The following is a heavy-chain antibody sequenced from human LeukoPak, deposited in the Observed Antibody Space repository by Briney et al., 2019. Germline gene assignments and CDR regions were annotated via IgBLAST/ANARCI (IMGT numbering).Heavy chain of an antibody. J-gene: IGHJ6*02. V-gene: IGHV4-31*03. CDR3: ARAPYYYDSSGPWGMDV. Sequence: SQILSLTCTVSGGSISSGGYYWSWIRQHPGKGLEWIGYIYYSGSTYYNPSLKSRVTISVDTSKNQFSLKLSSVTAADTAVYYCARAPYYYDSSGPWGMDVWGQGTTVTVSS. CDR2: IYYSGST. CDR1: GGSISSGGYY. D-gene: IGHD3-22*01.